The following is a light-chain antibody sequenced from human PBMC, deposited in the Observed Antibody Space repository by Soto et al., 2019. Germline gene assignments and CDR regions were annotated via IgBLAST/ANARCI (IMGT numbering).Light chain of an antibody. CDR2: NDR. CDR3: QVWDSSSAHVV. CDR1: DIRFKS. V-gene: IGLV3-21*02. Sequence: SYELTQSPSVSVAPGQTARVTGGGNDIRFKSVHWYQQRSGQAPVLVVYNDRDRPSGIPERFSGSNSGNTATLTISGAEAADEADYYCQVWDSSSAHVVFGGGTKLTVL. J-gene: IGLJ2*01.